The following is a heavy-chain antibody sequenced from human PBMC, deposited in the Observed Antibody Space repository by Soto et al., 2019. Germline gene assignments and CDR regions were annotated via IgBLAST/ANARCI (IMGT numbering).Heavy chain of an antibody. CDR2: IIPIFGTA. Sequence: GASVKVSCKASGGTFSSYAISWVRQAPGQGLEWMGGIIPIFGTANYAQKFQGRVTITADKSTSTAYMELSSLRSEDTAVYYCARSTPSRSTSRYYSYGMDVCGQATMVTVSS. CDR3: ARSTPSRSTSRYYSYGMDV. CDR1: GGTFSSYA. V-gene: IGHV1-69*06. J-gene: IGHJ6*02. D-gene: IGHD2-2*01.